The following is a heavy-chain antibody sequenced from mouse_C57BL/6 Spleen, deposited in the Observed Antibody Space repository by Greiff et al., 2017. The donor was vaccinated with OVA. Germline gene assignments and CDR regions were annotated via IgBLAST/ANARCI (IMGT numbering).Heavy chain of an antibody. J-gene: IGHJ4*01. CDR2: IDPETGGT. Sequence: QVQLQQSGAELVRPGASVTLSCKASGYTFTDYEMHWVKQTPVHGLEWIGAIDPETGGTAYNQKFKGKAILTADKSSSTAYMELRSLTSEDSAVYYCTRRSPNWDVNAMDYWGQGTSVTVSS. CDR1: GYTFTDYE. CDR3: TRRSPNWDVNAMDY. V-gene: IGHV1-15*01. D-gene: IGHD4-1*02.